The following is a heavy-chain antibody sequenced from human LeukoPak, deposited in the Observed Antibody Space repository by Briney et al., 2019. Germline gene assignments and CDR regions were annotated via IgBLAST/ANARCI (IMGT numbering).Heavy chain of an antibody. J-gene: IGHJ5*02. CDR2: IIPIFGTA. D-gene: IGHD3-3*01. Sequence: SVKVSCKASGGTFSSYAISWVRQAPGQGLEWMGGIIPIFGTANYAQKFQGRVTITTDESTSTAYMELSSLRSEDTAVYYCARDYDFWSGKNWFDPWGQGTLVTVSS. CDR1: GGTFSSYA. CDR3: ARDYDFWSGKNWFDP. V-gene: IGHV1-69*05.